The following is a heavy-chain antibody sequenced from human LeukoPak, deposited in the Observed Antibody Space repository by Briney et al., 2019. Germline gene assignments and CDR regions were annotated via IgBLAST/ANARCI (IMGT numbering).Heavy chain of an antibody. V-gene: IGHV3-74*01. D-gene: IGHD6-19*01. J-gene: IGHJ4*02. CDR2: INSDGSST. CDR1: GFPFTTYW. CDR3: ARSSGWYDY. Sequence: QPGGSLRLSCAASGFPFTTYWMHWVRQAPEKGLVWVSGINSDGSSTTYADSVKGRFTISRDNAKNTLYLQMNSLRAEDTAVYYCARSSGWYDYWGQGTLVTVSS.